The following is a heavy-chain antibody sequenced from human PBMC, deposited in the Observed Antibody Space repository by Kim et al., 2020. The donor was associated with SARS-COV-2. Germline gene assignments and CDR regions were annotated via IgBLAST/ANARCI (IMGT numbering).Heavy chain of an antibody. CDR3: AKDQEEGVGATTRNYFDY. J-gene: IGHJ4*02. CDR2: ISGSGGST. CDR1: GFTFSSYA. D-gene: IGHD1-26*01. V-gene: IGHV3-23*01. Sequence: GGSLRLSCAASGFTFSSYAMSWVRQAPGKGLEWVSAISGSGGSTYYADSVKGRFTISRDNSKNTLYLQMNSLRAEDTAVYYCAKDQEEGVGATTRNYFDYWGQGTLVTVSS.